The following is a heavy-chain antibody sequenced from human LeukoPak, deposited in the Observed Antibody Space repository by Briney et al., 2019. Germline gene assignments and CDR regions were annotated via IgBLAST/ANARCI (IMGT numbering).Heavy chain of an antibody. CDR1: GFTFRTYG. CDR3: AKDGLSHDGYCSGPSCSNEIDY. D-gene: IGHD2-2*03. J-gene: IGHJ4*02. Sequence: QPGRSLRLSCAASGFTFRTYGMHWVRQAPGKGLEWVASIYYDRTNKFYADSVKGRFTISRDNSKNTLFLQMNSLRAEDTAVFYCAKDGLSHDGYCSGPSCSNEIDYWGQGTLVTVSS. V-gene: IGHV3-33*06. CDR2: IYYDRTNK.